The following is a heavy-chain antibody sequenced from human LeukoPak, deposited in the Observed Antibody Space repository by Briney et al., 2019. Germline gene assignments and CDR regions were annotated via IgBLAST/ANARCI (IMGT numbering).Heavy chain of an antibody. V-gene: IGHV4-59*01. Sequence: SGTLSLTCTVSGGSISSYYWSWIRQPPGKGLEWIGYIYYSGSTNYNPSLKSRVTISVDTSKNQFSLKLSSVTAADTAVYYCARGDVPAARFDYWGQGTLVTVSS. CDR1: GGSISSYY. J-gene: IGHJ4*02. D-gene: IGHD2-2*01. CDR3: ARGDVPAARFDY. CDR2: IYYSGST.